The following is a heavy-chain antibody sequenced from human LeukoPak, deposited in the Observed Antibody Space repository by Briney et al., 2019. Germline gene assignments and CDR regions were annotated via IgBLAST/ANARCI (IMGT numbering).Heavy chain of an antibody. CDR1: GFTFSSYW. V-gene: IGHV3-7*01. Sequence: GGSLRLSCAASGFTFSSYWMSWVRQAPGKGLEWVANIKQDGSEEYYVDSVRGRFTISRDNAKNSLYLQMNSLRAEDTAVYYCARDLKVDSSGYYGMDVWGQGTTVTVSS. CDR2: IKQDGSEE. D-gene: IGHD3-22*01. CDR3: ARDLKVDSSGYYGMDV. J-gene: IGHJ6*02.